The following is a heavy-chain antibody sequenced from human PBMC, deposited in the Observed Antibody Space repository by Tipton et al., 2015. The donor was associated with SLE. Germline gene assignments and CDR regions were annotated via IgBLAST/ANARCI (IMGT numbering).Heavy chain of an antibody. Sequence: SLRLSCAFSGFTFDDYAMHWVRQAPGKGLEWVSGVDWSSGTIGYVDSVKGRFTISRDNAKNSLFLQMNSLRAEDTAFYYCAKKPLTRYGTDRRRYFGHWGQGILVTVSS. D-gene: IGHD1-1*01. V-gene: IGHV3-9*01. CDR2: VDWSSGTI. J-gene: IGHJ4*02. CDR1: GFTFDDYA. CDR3: AKKPLTRYGTDRRRYFGH.